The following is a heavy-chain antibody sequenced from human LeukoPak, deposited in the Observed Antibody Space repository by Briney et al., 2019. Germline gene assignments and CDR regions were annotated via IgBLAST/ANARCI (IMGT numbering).Heavy chain of an antibody. J-gene: IGHJ4*02. CDR3: ARDSGLDLRLQ. CDR1: GYTFTGCY. D-gene: IGHD5/OR15-5a*01. Sequence: GASVKVSCKASGYTFTGCYMHWVQQAPGQGLEWMGRINPNSGGTNYAQKFQGRVTMTRDTSISTAYMELSRLRSDDTAVYYCARDSGLDLRLQWGQGTLVTVSS. CDR2: INPNSGGT. V-gene: IGHV1-2*06.